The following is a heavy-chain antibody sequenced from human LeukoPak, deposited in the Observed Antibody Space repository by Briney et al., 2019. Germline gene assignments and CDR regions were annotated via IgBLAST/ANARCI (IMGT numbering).Heavy chain of an antibody. V-gene: IGHV1-2*06. Sequence: GASVKVSRKASGYTFTGYYMHWVRQAPGQGLEWMGRINPNSGGTNYAQKFQGRVTMTRDTSISTAYMELSRLRSDDTAVYYCASWGQDYYGSVFFDYWGQGTLVTVSS. CDR1: GYTFTGYY. CDR3: ASWGQDYYGSVFFDY. CDR2: INPNSGGT. D-gene: IGHD3-10*01. J-gene: IGHJ4*02.